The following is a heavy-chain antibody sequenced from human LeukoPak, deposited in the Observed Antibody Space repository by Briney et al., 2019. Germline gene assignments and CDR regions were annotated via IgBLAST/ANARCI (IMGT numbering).Heavy chain of an antibody. CDR2: IKQDGSEK. Sequence: GGSLRLSCAASGFTFSSYWMSWVRQAPGKGLEWVANIKQDGSEKYYVDSVKGRFTISRDNAKNSLYLQMNSLRAEDTAVYYCARADGYSSLRYHYGMDVWGQGTTVTVSS. CDR1: GFTFSSYW. CDR3: ARADGYSSLRYHYGMDV. V-gene: IGHV3-7*03. J-gene: IGHJ6*02. D-gene: IGHD5-18*01.